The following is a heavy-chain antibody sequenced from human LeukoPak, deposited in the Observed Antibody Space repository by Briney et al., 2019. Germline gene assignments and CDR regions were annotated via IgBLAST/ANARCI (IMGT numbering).Heavy chain of an antibody. CDR2: INHSGST. D-gene: IGHD5-18*01. CDR3: ARGRAAMVPFDY. J-gene: IGHJ4*02. V-gene: IGHV4-34*01. CDR1: GGSFSGYY. Sequence: PSETLSLTCAVYGGSFSGYYWSWIRQPPGKGLEWIGEINHSGSTNYNPSLKSRVTISVDTSKNQFSLKLSSVTAADTAVYYCARGRAAMVPFDYWGQGTLVTVSP.